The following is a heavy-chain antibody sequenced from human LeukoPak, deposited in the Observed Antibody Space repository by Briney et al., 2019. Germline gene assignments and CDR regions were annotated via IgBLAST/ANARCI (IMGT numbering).Heavy chain of an antibody. CDR3: ASKLTTGS. Sequence: PGGSLRLSCLVSGFTVSSNYTSWVRQTPGKGLEWVSVIYSGGTTKYADSVKGRFTIYRDTSKNTLYLQMNSLRVEDTAVYYCASKLTTGSWGQGTLVTVSS. CDR2: IYSGGTT. V-gene: IGHV3-66*01. CDR1: GFTVSSNY. J-gene: IGHJ5*02. D-gene: IGHD4-17*01.